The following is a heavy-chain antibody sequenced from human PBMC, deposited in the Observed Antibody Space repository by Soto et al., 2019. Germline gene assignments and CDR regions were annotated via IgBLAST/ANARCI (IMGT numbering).Heavy chain of an antibody. J-gene: IGHJ4*02. CDR3: AFNSGSGSYYFDY. Sequence: EVQLLESGGGLVQPGGSLRLSCAASGFTFSSYAMWWVLQAPGKGLECVSAISGGGETTYYADYVKGRFTISRDNSKNTLYLQMNSLRSEDTAVYYCAFNSGSGSYYFDYWGQGPLVTVSS. CDR2: ISGGGETT. CDR1: GFTFSSYA. D-gene: IGHD3-10*01. V-gene: IGHV3-23*01.